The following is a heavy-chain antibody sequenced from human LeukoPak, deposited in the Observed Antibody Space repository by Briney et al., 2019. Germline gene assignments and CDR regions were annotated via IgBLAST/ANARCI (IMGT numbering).Heavy chain of an antibody. CDR3: ARDLTMVRGVDFDY. D-gene: IGHD3-10*01. CDR1: GYTVTGYY. Sequence: ASMKVSCKASGYTVTGYYMHWVRQAPGQGLEWMGWINPNSGGTNYAQKFQGRVTMTRDTSISTAYMEMSRLRSDDTAVYYCARDLTMVRGVDFDYWGQGTLVTVSS. V-gene: IGHV1-2*02. CDR2: INPNSGGT. J-gene: IGHJ4*02.